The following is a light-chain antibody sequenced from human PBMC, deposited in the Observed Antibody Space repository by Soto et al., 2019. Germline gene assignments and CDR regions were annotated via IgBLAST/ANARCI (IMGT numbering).Light chain of an antibody. CDR1: QSVSNSY. V-gene: IGKV3-20*01. CDR3: QQYGSSSYT. J-gene: IGKJ2*01. CDR2: RAS. Sequence: EIVLTQSPGTLSLSPGERATLSCRASQSVSNSYLAWYQQKPGQAPRLLIYRASSRATGIPDRFSGSGSETDFTLTISRLEPEDFAVYYCQQYGSSSYTFGQGTKLEIK.